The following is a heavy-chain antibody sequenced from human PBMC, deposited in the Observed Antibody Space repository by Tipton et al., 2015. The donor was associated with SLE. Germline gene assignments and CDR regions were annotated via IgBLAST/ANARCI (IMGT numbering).Heavy chain of an antibody. D-gene: IGHD4-11*01. CDR3: ARDRTPYYSNFCFDF. CDR1: EFSFSTYT. V-gene: IGHV3-21*01. CDR2: IDSNGNHI. J-gene: IGHJ4*02. Sequence: SLRLSCTASEFSFSTYTMNWVCQAPGMGLEWLSSIDSNGNHIYYADSEKGRFTISRDNAKNSLYLQMNSLRAEDTAVYYCARDRTPYYSNFCFDFWGQGSLVIVSA.